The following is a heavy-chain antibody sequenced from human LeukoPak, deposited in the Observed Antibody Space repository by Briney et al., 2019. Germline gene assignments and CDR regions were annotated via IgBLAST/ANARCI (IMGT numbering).Heavy chain of an antibody. V-gene: IGHV3-30*18. CDR3: AKGDNRVIITTTPVLDY. D-gene: IGHD3-22*01. CDR1: GFSFSSYG. CDR2: ISYDGSSK. Sequence: GGSLRLSCAASGFSFSSYGMHWVRQGPGKGLEWVAGISYDGSSKYYADSMKGRFTISRDGSKNTLYLQMNSLRPEDTAVYYCAKGDNRVIITTTPVLDYWGQGILVTVSS. J-gene: IGHJ4*02.